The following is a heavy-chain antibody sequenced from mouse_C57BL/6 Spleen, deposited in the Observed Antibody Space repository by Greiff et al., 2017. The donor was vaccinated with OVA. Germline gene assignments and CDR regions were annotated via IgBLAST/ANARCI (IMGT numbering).Heavy chain of an antibody. D-gene: IGHD2-1*01. Sequence: VQLQQPGAELVKPGASVKLSCKASGYTFTSYWMQWVKQRPGQGLEWIGEIDPSDSYTNYNQKFKGKATLTVDTSSSTAYMQLSSLTSEDTAVYYCARSGETSYGNYFYYFDYWGQGTTLTVSS. J-gene: IGHJ2*01. CDR3: ARSGETSYGNYFYYFDY. CDR1: GYTFTSYW. CDR2: IDPSDSYT. V-gene: IGHV1-50*01.